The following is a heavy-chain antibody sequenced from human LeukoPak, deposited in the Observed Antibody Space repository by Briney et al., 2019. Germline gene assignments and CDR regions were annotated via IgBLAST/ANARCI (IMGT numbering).Heavy chain of an antibody. V-gene: IGHV4-34*01. CDR2: INHSGST. Sequence: SETLSLTCAVYGGSFSGYYWSWIRQPPGKGLEWMGEINHSGSTNYNPSLKSRVTISVDTSKNQFSLKLSSVTAADTAVYYCARAVMEPDYWGQGTLVTVSS. D-gene: IGHD1-1*01. J-gene: IGHJ4*02. CDR3: ARAVMEPDY. CDR1: GGSFSGYY.